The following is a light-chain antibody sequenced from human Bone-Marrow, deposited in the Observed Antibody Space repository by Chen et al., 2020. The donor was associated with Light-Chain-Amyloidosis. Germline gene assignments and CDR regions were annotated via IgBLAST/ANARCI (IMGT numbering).Light chain of an antibody. CDR3: SSYTITNTRV. Sequence: QSALTQPASVSGSPGQSITISCTGTSSDVGGDNHVSLYQQHPDKAPKLMIYEVTNRPSWVPDRLSGSKSDNTSSLTISVLQTEDEADYFCSSYTITNTRVFGSGTRVTVL. J-gene: IGLJ1*01. CDR1: SSDVGGDNH. CDR2: EVT. V-gene: IGLV2-14*01.